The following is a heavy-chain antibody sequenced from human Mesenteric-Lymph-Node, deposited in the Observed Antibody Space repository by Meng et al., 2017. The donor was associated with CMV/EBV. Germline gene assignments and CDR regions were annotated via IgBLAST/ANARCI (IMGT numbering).Heavy chain of an antibody. Sequence: GGSLRLSCAASGFTFSNYAMHWVRQAPGKGLEWVAIISYDGSKKLYTDSVKGRFTISRDNSKNTMYLQMNSLRSEDTAVYFCARDHWSLGYCSSASCHVSDYWGKGTLVTVSS. V-gene: IGHV3-30-3*01. CDR2: ISYDGSKK. D-gene: IGHD2-2*01. CDR3: ARDHWSLGYCSSASCHVSDY. J-gene: IGHJ4*02. CDR1: GFTFSNYA.